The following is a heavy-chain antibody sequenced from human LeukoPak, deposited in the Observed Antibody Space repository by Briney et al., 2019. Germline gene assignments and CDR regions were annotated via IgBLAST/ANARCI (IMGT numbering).Heavy chain of an antibody. Sequence: PGGSLRLSCAASGFIFSDHDMDWIRQAPGKGLEWISYISRSGTTKYYADSVKGRFTISRDNAGNSLYLQLNSLRAEDTAVYYCAREGRGYYGDFDYWGQGTLVTVSS. CDR3: AREGRGYYGDFDY. D-gene: IGHD3-22*01. CDR1: GFIFSDHD. J-gene: IGHJ4*02. CDR2: ISRSGTTK. V-gene: IGHV3-11*01.